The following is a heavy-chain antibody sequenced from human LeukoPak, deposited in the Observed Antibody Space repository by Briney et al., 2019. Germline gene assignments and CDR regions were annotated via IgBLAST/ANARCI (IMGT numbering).Heavy chain of an antibody. J-gene: IGHJ4*02. CDR1: GGSFSGYY. Sequence: SETLSLTCAVYGGSFSGYYWTWIRQPPGKGLEWIGEINHSRSTNYNPSLKSRVTISVDTSKNQFSLKLSSVTAADTAMYYCASSCSGGSCSTPTRLDYWGQGTLVTVSS. CDR2: INHSRST. V-gene: IGHV4-34*01. D-gene: IGHD2-15*01. CDR3: ASSCSGGSCSTPTRLDY.